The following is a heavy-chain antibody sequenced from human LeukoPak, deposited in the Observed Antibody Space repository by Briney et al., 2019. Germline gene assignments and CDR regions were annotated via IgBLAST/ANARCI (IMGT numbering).Heavy chain of an antibody. V-gene: IGHV4-34*01. CDR1: GESFSGYY. CDR2: INHSGST. CDR3: ARSGIAAVWFDP. D-gene: IGHD6-13*01. Sequence: SETLSLTCAVYGESFSGYYWSWIRQPPGKGLEWIGEINHSGSTNYNPSLRSRVTISVDTSKNQFSLKLSSVTAADTAVYYCARSGIAAVWFDPWGQGTLVTVSS. J-gene: IGHJ5*02.